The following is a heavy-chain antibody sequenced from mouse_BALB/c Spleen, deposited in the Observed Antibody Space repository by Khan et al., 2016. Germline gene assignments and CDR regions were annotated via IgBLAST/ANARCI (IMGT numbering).Heavy chain of an antibody. J-gene: IGHJ4*01. D-gene: IGHD3-3*01. CDR2: IYPGSGST. CDR3: AKGLGAMDY. CDR1: GYTFTDYV. Sequence: QVQLQQSGPELVKPGASVKMSCKASGYTFTDYVISWVKQRTGQGLEWIGAIYPGSGSTYYNEKFKGQATLTADKSSNTAYMQLSSLTSEDSAVYFCAKGLGAMDYWGQGTSVTVSS. V-gene: IGHV1-77*01.